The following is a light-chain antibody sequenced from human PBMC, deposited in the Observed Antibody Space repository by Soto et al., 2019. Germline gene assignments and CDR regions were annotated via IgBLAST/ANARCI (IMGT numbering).Light chain of an antibody. V-gene: IGKV3-11*01. CDR1: QTVSNY. CDR3: QQNMTWPRFT. J-gene: IGKJ3*01. CDR2: DAS. Sequence: EIVLTQSPATLSLSPGESATLSCRASQTVSNYLAWYQQKPGQAPRLLIYDASNRATCITARYSGSRSGTDLAITISSLEPEDFSGYYCQQNMTWPRFTFDPATKVDIK.